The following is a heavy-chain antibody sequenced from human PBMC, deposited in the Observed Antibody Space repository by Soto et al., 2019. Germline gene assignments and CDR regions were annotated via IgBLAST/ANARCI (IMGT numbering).Heavy chain of an antibody. Sequence: QVQLVQSGAEVKKPGSSVKVSCEVSRGMFSSYTISWVRQAPGQGLEWMGRIFLLLGVADFAQKFQGRLTITADTSTSTTYMELRSLRAEDTAVYYCAREGERVVGVPAAMRDDPFDVWGQGTMVTVSS. CDR1: RGMFSSYT. CDR3: AREGERVVGVPAAMRDDPFDV. V-gene: IGHV1-69*08. CDR2: IFLLLGVA. D-gene: IGHD2-2*01. J-gene: IGHJ3*01.